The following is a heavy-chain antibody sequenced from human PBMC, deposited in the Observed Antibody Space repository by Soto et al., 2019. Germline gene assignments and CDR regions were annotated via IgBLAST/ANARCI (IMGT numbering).Heavy chain of an antibody. CDR1: GGSISSGGYY. D-gene: IGHD4-17*01. V-gene: IGHV4-31*03. J-gene: IGHJ4*02. CDR2: IYYSGST. Sequence: QVQLQESGPGPVKPSQTLSLTCTVSGGSISSGGYYWSWIRQHPGKGLEWIGYIYYSGSTYYNPSLKSRVTISVDTSKNQFSLKLSSVTAADTAVYYCARGIVVTHGDYGSYFDYWGQGTLVTVSS. CDR3: ARGIVVTHGDYGSYFDY.